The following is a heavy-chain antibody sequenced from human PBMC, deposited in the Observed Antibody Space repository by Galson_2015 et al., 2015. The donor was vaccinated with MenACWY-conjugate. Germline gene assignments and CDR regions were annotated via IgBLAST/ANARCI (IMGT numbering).Heavy chain of an antibody. CDR2: ISKSGSPI. D-gene: IGHD5-18*01. CDR3: ARVGTWIHQYFYYMDV. J-gene: IGHJ6*03. V-gene: IGHV3-48*03. CDR1: GFTSTGYE. Sequence: SLRLSCAASGFTSTGYEFNWVRQAPGTGLEWLSYISKSGSPIYYADSVKGRFTISRDNIKKSLFLEMNSLRAGDTGVYYCARVGTWIHQYFYYMDVWGKGTTVTVSS.